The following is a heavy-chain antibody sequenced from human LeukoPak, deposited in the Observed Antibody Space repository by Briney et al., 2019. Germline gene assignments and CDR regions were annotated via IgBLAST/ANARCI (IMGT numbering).Heavy chain of an antibody. CDR1: GYTFTGYY. J-gene: IGHJ6*03. V-gene: IGHV1-2*06. D-gene: IGHD2-2*01. Sequence: ASVKVSCKASGYTFTGYYMHWVRQAPGQGLEWMGRINPNSGGTNYAQKFQGRVTMTRDTSISTAYMELSRLRSDDTAVYYCASQPAATAYYYYYMDVWGKGTTATVSS. CDR3: ASQPAATAYYYYYMDV. CDR2: INPNSGGT.